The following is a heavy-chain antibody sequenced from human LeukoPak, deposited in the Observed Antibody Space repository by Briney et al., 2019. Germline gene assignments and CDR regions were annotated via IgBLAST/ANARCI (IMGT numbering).Heavy chain of an antibody. D-gene: IGHD1-14*01. CDR1: GFTFNIYE. V-gene: IGHV3-48*03. CDR3: ARDTNRDY. CDR2: INTDSSSI. Sequence: GGSLRLSCAASGFTFNIYEMNWVRQAPGKGLEWISHINTDSSSIHYADSMKGRFTISRDNAKNSLYLQMNSLRAEDTAVYYCARDTNRDYWGQGTLVTVSS. J-gene: IGHJ4*02.